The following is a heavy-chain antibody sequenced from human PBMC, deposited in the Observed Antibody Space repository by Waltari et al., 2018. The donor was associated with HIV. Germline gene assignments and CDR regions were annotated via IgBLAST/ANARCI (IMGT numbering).Heavy chain of an antibody. V-gene: IGHV4-31*03. J-gene: IGHJ1*01. D-gene: IGHD6-6*01. CDR1: GGSISSGGYY. Sequence: QVQLQESGPGLVKPSQTLSLTCTVSGGSISSGGYYWSWIRQHPGKGLEWIGYIYYSGSTYYNPSLKSRVTISVDTSKNQFSLKLSSVTAADTAVYYCARVESLEGIAARRGYFQHWGQGTLVTVSS. CDR2: IYYSGST. CDR3: ARVESLEGIAARRGYFQH.